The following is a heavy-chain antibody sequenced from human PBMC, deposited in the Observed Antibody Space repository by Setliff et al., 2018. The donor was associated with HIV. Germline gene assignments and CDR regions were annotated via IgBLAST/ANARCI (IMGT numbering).Heavy chain of an antibody. CDR1: GFTLSHHE. J-gene: IGHJ3*02. Sequence: LRLSCVASGFTLSHHEMSWVRQAPGKGLEWVAYISNSARTIYYADSVKGRFTISRDNGKDSLYLQMNSLRADDTALYYCAREGQATDSFDIWGQGTMVTVSS. CDR2: ISNSARTI. V-gene: IGHV3-48*03. D-gene: IGHD5-12*01. CDR3: AREGQATDSFDI.